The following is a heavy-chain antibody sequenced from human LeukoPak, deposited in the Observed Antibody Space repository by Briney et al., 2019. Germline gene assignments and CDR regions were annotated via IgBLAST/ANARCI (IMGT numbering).Heavy chain of an antibody. CDR1: GFTFDDYA. CDR3: VKGLDVY. J-gene: IGHJ4*02. V-gene: IGHV3-9*01. CDR2: ISWNSGSI. Sequence: GGSLRLSCAASGFTFDDYAMHWVRHAPGKGLEWVSGISWNSGSIGYADSVKGRFTISRDNAKNSLYLQMNSLRAEDTAVYYCVKGLDVYWGQGTLVTVSS.